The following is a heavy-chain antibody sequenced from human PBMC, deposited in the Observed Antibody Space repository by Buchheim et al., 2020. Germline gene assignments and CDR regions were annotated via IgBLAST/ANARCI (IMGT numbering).Heavy chain of an antibody. CDR3: ARGTPRYYFDF. J-gene: IGHJ4*02. CDR1: GDSMERGGFY. V-gene: IGHV4-31*03. CDR2: MYNSGST. Sequence: QVQLQESGPGLVKPSQTLSLPCTVSGDSMERGGFYWNWIRQHPGMGLEFIGYMYNSGSTYFNPSLRSRVTISADTPKNQFSLKLSSVTAADTAVYFCARGTPRYYFDFWGQGTL. D-gene: IGHD3-10*01.